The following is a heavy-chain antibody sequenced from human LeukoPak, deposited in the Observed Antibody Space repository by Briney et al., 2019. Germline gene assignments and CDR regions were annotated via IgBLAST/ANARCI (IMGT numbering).Heavy chain of an antibody. CDR2: TSGGGGST. D-gene: IGHD4-17*01. Sequence: PGGSLILSCAASGFTFISYGMHWVRQAPGKGPEWVSATSGGGGSTNYADSVKGRFTMSRDNSKSTLYLQMNSLRAEDTAVYFCAKGLRRDYSYGMDVWGQGTTVTVSS. V-gene: IGHV3-23*01. J-gene: IGHJ6*02. CDR3: AKGLRRDYSYGMDV. CDR1: GFTFISYG.